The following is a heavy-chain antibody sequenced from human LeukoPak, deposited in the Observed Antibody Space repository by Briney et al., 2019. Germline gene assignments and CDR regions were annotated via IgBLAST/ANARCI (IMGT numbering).Heavy chain of an antibody. J-gene: IGHJ6*03. CDR3: ARDLRQLEYYYYYYMDV. CDR2: IYYSGST. Sequence: SETLSLTCTVSGGSISSSSYYWGWIRQPPGKGLEWIGSIYYSGSTYYNPSLKSRVTISVGTSKNQFSLKLSSVTAADTAVYYCARDLRQLEYYYYYYMDVWGKGTTVTVSS. D-gene: IGHD6-13*01. CDR1: GGSISSSSYY. V-gene: IGHV4-39*07.